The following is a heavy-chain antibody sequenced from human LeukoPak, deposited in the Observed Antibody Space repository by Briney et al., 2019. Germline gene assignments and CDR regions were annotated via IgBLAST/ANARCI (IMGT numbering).Heavy chain of an antibody. CDR2: ISGSSSHI. D-gene: IGHD6-13*01. V-gene: IGHV3-21*01. J-gene: IGHJ4*02. Sequence: PGGSLRLSCAASGFTFSSYSMTWVRQAPGKGLEWVSSISGSSSHIYYAGSVKGRFTISRDNAKNSLYLQMNSLRDEDTAIYYCARIAVAGNSAGYFDCWGQGTLLTVSS. CDR1: GFTFSSYS. CDR3: ARIAVAGNSAGYFDC.